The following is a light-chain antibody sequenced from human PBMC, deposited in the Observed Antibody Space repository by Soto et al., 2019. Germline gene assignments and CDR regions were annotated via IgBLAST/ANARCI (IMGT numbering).Light chain of an antibody. CDR3: QQHNNWPPWT. J-gene: IGKJ1*01. CDR2: GAC. CDR1: QSVANN. Sequence: DIVMTQSPATLSVSPGESATLSCRASQSVANNVAWYQQKPGQPPWLLIYGACTRAAGVPARFTGSGYGRQFTLTISSLQSEDFAIYHCQQHNNWPPWTFGQGTKEEV. V-gene: IGKV3-15*01.